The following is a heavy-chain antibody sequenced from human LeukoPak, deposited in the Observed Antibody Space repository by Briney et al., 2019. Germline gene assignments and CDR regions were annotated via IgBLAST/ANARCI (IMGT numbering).Heavy chain of an antibody. D-gene: IGHD3-10*01. V-gene: IGHV5-51*01. CDR1: GYSFTSYW. J-gene: IGHJ4*02. CDR2: IYPGDSDT. Sequence: GESLKSSCRGSGYSFTSYWIGWVRQMPGKGLEWMGFIYPGDSDTRYSPSFQGQVTISADKSISTAYLQWSSLKASNTAMYYCARPYYYGSGSYYNVRLDYWGQGTLVTVSS. CDR3: ARPYYYGSGSYYNVRLDY.